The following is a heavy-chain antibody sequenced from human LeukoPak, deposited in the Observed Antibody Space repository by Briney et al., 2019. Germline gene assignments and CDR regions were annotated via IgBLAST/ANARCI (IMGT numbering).Heavy chain of an antibody. Sequence: PGGSLRLSCAASGFTFDDHGMSWVRQAPGKGLEWVSGIIWSGGSTGYADSVKGRFTISRDNAKNSLYLQMNSLRAEDTALYYCARDDYGSGSWNDYWGQGTLVTVSS. J-gene: IGHJ4*02. CDR3: ARDDYGSGSWNDY. D-gene: IGHD3-10*01. CDR1: GFTFDDHG. CDR2: IIWSGGST. V-gene: IGHV3-20*04.